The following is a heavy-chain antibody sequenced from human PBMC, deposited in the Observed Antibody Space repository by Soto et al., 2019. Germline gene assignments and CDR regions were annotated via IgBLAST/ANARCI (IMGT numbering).Heavy chain of an antibody. V-gene: IGHV3-23*01. CDR3: AKGYCSGGSCYYYYYYMDV. CDR2: ISGSGGGT. J-gene: IGHJ6*03. CDR1: GFTFSSYA. Sequence: GGSLRLSCAASGFTFSSYAMSWVRQAPGKGLEWVSAISGSGGGTFYADSVKGRFTISRDNSKNTLFLQMNSLRAEDTAVYYCAKGYCSGGSCYYYYYYMDVWGKGTTVTVSS. D-gene: IGHD2-15*01.